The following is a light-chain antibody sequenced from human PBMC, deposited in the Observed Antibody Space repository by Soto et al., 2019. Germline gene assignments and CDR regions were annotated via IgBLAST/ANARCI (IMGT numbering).Light chain of an antibody. Sequence: EIVMTQSPATLSVSPGERATLSCRASQSVNIHLAWYQQKPGQAPRLLIYGASARATGIPAKFSGSGSGTEFILTISSVESEDFAIYYCQQHNDWPTFGQGTRLEIK. CDR1: QSVNIH. CDR2: GAS. CDR3: QQHNDWPT. V-gene: IGKV3D-15*01. J-gene: IGKJ5*01.